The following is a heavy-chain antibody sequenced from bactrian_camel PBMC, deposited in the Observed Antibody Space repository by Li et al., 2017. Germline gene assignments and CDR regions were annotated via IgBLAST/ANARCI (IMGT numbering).Heavy chain of an antibody. Sequence: VQLVESGGGSVQAGGSLRLSCSVSGYTHPSYCMGWFRQVPGKEREGVAVLDSDGATTYYADSVKGRFTISQDNAKNMVYLQVNSLKAEDTAMYYCAAGWSFGVGTLLRRHYNYWGQGTQVTVS. CDR1: GYTHPSYC. D-gene: IGHD3*01. CDR3: AAGWSFGVGTLLRRHYNY. V-gene: IGHV3S40*01. J-gene: IGHJ4*01. CDR2: LDSDGATT.